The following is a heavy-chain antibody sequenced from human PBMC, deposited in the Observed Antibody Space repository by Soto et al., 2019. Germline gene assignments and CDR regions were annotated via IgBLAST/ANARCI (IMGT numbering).Heavy chain of an antibody. CDR3: ARTLRWHGVKYIDF. V-gene: IGHV6-1*01. CDR2: TCYRSKWFN. J-gene: IGHJ4*02. D-gene: IGHD3-10*01. Sequence: PSQTLSLTCAISGDSVSSNSAAWNWIRQSPSRGLEWLGRTCYRSKWFNDHAISVKSRIAINPDTSKNHFSLQLNTVTPDDTAVYYCARTLRWHGVKYIDFWGQGTLVTVSS. CDR1: GDSVSSNSAA.